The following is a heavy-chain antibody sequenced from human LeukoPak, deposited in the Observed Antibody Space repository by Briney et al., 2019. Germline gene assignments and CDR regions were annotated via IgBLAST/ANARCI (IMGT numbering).Heavy chain of an antibody. CDR3: ARRNDYGDYIYWYFDL. D-gene: IGHD4-17*01. CDR2: IYYSGST. J-gene: IGHJ2*01. CDR1: GDSISNSHW. Sequence: PSETLSLTCAVSGDSISNSHWWSWVRQPPGKGLEWIGSIYYSGSTYYNPSLKSRVTVSVDTSKNQFSLKLSSVTAADTAVYYCARRNDYGDYIYWYFDLWGRGTLVTVSS. V-gene: IGHV4-39*01.